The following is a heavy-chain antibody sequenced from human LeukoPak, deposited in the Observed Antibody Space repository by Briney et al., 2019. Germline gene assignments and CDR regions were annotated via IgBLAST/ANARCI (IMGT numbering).Heavy chain of an antibody. CDR2: TTRDGSGK. CDR1: GFNFRGYN. J-gene: IGHJ4*02. D-gene: IGHD3-3*01. CDR3: VTEFWYRFDY. V-gene: IGHV3-7*01. Sequence: GGSLRLSCITSGFNFRGYNMAWVRRAPGKGLEWLATTTRDGSGKEYVDSVGGRFTISRDNAKNSIYLQMNTLSAEDTAVYFCVTEFWYRFDYWGQGLLVTVSS.